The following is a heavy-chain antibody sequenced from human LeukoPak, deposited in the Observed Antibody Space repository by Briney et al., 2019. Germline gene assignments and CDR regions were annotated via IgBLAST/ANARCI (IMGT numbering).Heavy chain of an antibody. Sequence: GGSLRLSCAASGFTFDDYGMSWVRQAPGEGLEWVSGINWNGGSTGYADSVKGRFTISRDNAKNSLYLQMNSLRAEDTALYYCAVYCSSPSCYSDYWGQGTLVTVSS. J-gene: IGHJ4*02. V-gene: IGHV3-20*04. CDR2: INWNGGST. CDR3: AVYCSSPSCYSDY. CDR1: GFTFDDYG. D-gene: IGHD2-2*01.